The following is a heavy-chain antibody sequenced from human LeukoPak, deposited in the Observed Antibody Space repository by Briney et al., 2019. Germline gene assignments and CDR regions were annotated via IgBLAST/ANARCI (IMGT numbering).Heavy chain of an antibody. CDR3: TILWFGELSYYYYYMDV. Sequence: GGSLRLSCAASGFTFSGSAMHWVRQASGKGLEWVGRIRSKANSYATAYAASVKGRFTISRDDSKNTAYLQMNSLKTEDTAVYYCTILWFGELSYYYYYMDVWGKGTTVTISS. D-gene: IGHD3-10*01. CDR2: IRSKANSYAT. CDR1: GFTFSGSA. J-gene: IGHJ6*03. V-gene: IGHV3-73*01.